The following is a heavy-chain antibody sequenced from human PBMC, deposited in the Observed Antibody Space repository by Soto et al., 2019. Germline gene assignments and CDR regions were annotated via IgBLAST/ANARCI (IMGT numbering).Heavy chain of an antibody. CDR3: ARSSGANFGIIIEGTNWFAP. V-gene: IGHV1-46*01. CDR2: INPHGGST. CDR1: RDTFTSYY. D-gene: IGHD1-26*01. Sequence: GXSVKVSFKAPRDTFTSYYINWVRQAPVQGLEWMGVINPHGGSTAYAQKFKGRVTLTRDTSASTVYMEVSSLTSEDTAMYYCARSSGANFGIIIEGTNWFAPWGQGTLVTVYS. J-gene: IGHJ5*02.